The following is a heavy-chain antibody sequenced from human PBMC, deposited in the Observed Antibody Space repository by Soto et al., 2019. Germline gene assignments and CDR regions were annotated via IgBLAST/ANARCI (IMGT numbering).Heavy chain of an antibody. CDR1: GGSISSYY. CDR2: VHDSWGS. CDR3: ARVVVVIPPGYYYAMDV. Sequence: SETLSLTCTVSGGSISSYYWSWIRQPPGKGLEWIGYVHDSWGSHYNPSLKSRVAISLDTSKSQFSLKLTSVTATDTAVYYCARVVVVIPPGYYYAMDVWGQGTTVTVSS. D-gene: IGHD3-22*01. J-gene: IGHJ6*02. V-gene: IGHV4-59*08.